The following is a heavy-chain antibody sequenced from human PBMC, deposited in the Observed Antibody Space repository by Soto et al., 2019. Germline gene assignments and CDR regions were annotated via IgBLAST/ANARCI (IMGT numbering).Heavy chain of an antibody. V-gene: IGHV4-61*01. CDR2: IYYSGST. CDR3: ANYPTTVTSDY. CDR1: GCSVSSGSYY. J-gene: IGHJ4*02. D-gene: IGHD4-17*01. Sequence: PSEILSLTCTVSGCSVSSGSYYWSSIRQPPGKGLEWIGYIYYSGSTNYNPSLKSRVTISVDTSKNQFSLKLSSVTAADTAVYYCANYPTTVTSDYWGQGTLVTVSS.